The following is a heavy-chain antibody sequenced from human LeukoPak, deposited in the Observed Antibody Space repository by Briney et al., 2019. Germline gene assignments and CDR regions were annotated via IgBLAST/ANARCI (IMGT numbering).Heavy chain of an antibody. CDR1: GFTFSDYY. CDR3: ARVRGGSGRSYAADAFDI. D-gene: IGHD1-26*01. V-gene: IGHV3-11*04. Sequence: GGSLRLSCAASGFTFSDYYMSWIRQAPGKGLEWVSYISSSGSTIYYADSVKGRFTISRDNAKNSLYLQMNSLRADDTAVFYCARVRGGSGRSYAADAFDIWGQGTMVTVSS. CDR2: ISSSGSTI. J-gene: IGHJ3*02.